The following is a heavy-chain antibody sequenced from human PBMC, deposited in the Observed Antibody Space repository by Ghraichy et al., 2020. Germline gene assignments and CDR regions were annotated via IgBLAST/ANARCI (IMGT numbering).Heavy chain of an antibody. CDR2: IYSSGNT. J-gene: IGHJ4*02. CDR1: GGSISRWY. Sequence: SETLSLTCTVSGGSISRWYWSWLRQPAGKGLEWVGRIYSSGNTKYNPSLKSRVTMSVDTSKNQVSLKLTSLTAADTAVYYCATGSGDFDNWGQGTLVTVSS. CDR3: ATGSGDFDN. V-gene: IGHV4-4*07. D-gene: IGHD3-10*01.